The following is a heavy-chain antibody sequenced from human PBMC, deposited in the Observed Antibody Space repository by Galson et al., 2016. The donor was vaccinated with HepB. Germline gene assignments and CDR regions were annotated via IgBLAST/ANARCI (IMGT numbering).Heavy chain of an antibody. CDR3: ARASIIPGARMIFDP. V-gene: IGHV4-4*02. CDR2: IYHTGTS. J-gene: IGHJ5*02. D-gene: IGHD2-2*01. CDR1: GASISDSNW. Sequence: SETLSLTCAVSGASISDSNWWTWVRQVPEKGLEWIGEIYHTGTSNNNPFLSSRFTLSVDKSRNEFSLNVTSVTAADTAVYYCARASIIPGARMIFDPWGQGTLVTVPS.